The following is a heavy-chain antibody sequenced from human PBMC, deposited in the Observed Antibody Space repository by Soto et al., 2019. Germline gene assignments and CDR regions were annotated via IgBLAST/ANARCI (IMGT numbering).Heavy chain of an antibody. CDR3: ARNGDYDAFDI. J-gene: IGHJ3*02. CDR1: GFTFSSYA. Sequence: QVQLVESGGGVVQPGRSLRLSCAASGFTFSSYAMHWAGKAPGKGLEWVAVISYDGTNKYYADSVKGRFTISRDNSKNTLYLQMNSLRAEDTAVYYCARNGDYDAFDIWGQGTMVTVSS. CDR2: ISYDGTNK. D-gene: IGHD4-17*01. V-gene: IGHV3-30-3*01.